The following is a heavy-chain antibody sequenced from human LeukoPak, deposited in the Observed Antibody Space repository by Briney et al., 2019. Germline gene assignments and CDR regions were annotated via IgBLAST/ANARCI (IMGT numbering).Heavy chain of an antibody. D-gene: IGHD1-26*01. CDR1: GGSFSGYY. CDR3: ARHETGGTYPLKY. CDR2: IYSSGTT. J-gene: IGHJ4*02. V-gene: IGHV4-34*11. Sequence: ETLSLTXAVYGGSFSGYYWSWFRQPPGKGLESIGHIYSSGTTNYNPSLQSRVTMLVDTSRNQFALRLSSVTAADTAVYYCARHETGGTYPLKYWGQGTLVTVSS.